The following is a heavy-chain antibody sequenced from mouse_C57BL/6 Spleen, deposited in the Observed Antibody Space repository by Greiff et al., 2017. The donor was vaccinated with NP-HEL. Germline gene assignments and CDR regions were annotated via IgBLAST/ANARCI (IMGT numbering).Heavy chain of an antibody. CDR1: GYTFTSYW. CDR3: ARKGITTFDY. V-gene: IGHV1-69*01. D-gene: IGHD1-1*01. J-gene: IGHJ2*01. CDR2: IDPSDSYT. Sequence: QVQLKQPGAELVMPGASVKLSCKASGYTFTSYWMHWVKQRPGQGLEWIGEIDPSDSYTNYYQKFTGKSTLTVDKSSSTAYMQLSSLTSEDTAVYYCARKGITTFDYWGQGTTLTVSS.